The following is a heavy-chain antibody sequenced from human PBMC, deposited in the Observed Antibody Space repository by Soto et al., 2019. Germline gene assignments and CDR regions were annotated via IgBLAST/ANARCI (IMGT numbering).Heavy chain of an antibody. CDR1: GFSLSTSGVG. V-gene: IGHV2-5*02. Sequence: QITLKEAGPALVKPTQTLTLTCTFSGFSLSTSGVGVGWIRQPPGKALEWLALIYWDDDKRYSPSLKSRLTITTDTSKNHVVLTTPNMDPVDTATYYCAHSGGYPLRSRYGMDVWGQGTTVTVSS. CDR3: AHSGGYPLRSRYGMDV. CDR2: IYWDDDK. D-gene: IGHD3-16*01. J-gene: IGHJ6*02.